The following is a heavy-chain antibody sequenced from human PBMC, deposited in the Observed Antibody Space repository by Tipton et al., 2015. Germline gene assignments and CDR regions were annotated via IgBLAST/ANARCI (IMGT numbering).Heavy chain of an antibody. D-gene: IGHD2-2*01. CDR2: ISGGGDIT. CDR3: ARSKGYCSSTSCANFDY. CDR1: GFTFSSYV. J-gene: IGHJ4*02. Sequence: SLRLSCAASGFTFSSYVMSWVRQAPGKGLEWVSAISGGGDITNYADSVKGRFTSSRDNSKNTLYLQMNSLRAEDTAVYYCARSKGYCSSTSCANFDYWGQGILVTVSS. V-gene: IGHV3-23*01.